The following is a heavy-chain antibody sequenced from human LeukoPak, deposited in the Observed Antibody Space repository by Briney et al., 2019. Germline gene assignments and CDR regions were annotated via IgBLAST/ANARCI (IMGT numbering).Heavy chain of an antibody. CDR3: AKETVYYDSSGYYYKYFDY. Sequence: PGGSLRLSCAASGFTFSSYGMSWVRQAPGKGLEWVSAISGSGGSTYYADSVKGRFTISRDNSKNTLYLQMNSLRAEDTAVYYCAKETVYYDSSGYYYKYFDYWGQGTLVTVSS. CDR2: ISGSGGST. V-gene: IGHV3-23*01. J-gene: IGHJ4*02. D-gene: IGHD3-22*01. CDR1: GFTFSSYG.